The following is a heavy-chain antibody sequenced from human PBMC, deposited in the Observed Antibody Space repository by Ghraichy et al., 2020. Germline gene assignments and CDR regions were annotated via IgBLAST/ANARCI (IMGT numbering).Heavy chain of an antibody. D-gene: IGHD4-17*01. CDR3: AKSDSSDYYVFDY. CDR1: GFILSSYD. J-gene: IGHJ4*02. Sequence: ETLSLTCAASGFILSSYDMNWVRQAPGKGLEWVSLVSRGGATYYADSVKGRFTISRDNSENTLCLHMNSLRAEDTAVYYCAKSDSSDYYVFDYWGQGALVTVSS. CDR2: VSRGGAT. V-gene: IGHV3-23*01.